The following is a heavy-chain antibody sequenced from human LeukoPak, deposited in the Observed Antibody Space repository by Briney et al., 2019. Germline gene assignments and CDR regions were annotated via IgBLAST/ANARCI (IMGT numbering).Heavy chain of an antibody. J-gene: IGHJ3*02. Sequence: PGGSLRLSCAASGFTFSSYAMSRVRQAPGKGLEWVSAISGRGGSTYYADSVKGRFTISRDNSKNTLYLQMNSLRAEDTAEYYCAKILNYFDSVYAFDMWGQGTMVTVSS. CDR3: AKILNYFDSVYAFDM. V-gene: IGHV3-23*01. CDR2: ISGRGGST. D-gene: IGHD3-22*01. CDR1: GFTFSSYA.